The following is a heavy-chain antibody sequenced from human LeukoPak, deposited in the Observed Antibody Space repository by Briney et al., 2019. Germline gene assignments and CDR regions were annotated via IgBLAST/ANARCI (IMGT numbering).Heavy chain of an antibody. J-gene: IGHJ3*02. V-gene: IGHV3-23*01. Sequence: GGSLRLSCAASGFTFSSYAMSWVRQPPGKGLEWVSAISGSGGSTYYADSVKGRFTISRDNSRNTLYLQMNSLRAEDTAVYYCAKDLVYDFWSGYSHRAFDIWGQGTMVTVSS. CDR2: ISGSGGST. CDR1: GFTFSSYA. CDR3: AKDLVYDFWSGYSHRAFDI. D-gene: IGHD3-3*01.